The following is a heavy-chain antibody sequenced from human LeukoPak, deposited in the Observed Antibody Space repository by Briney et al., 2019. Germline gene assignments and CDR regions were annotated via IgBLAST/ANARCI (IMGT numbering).Heavy chain of an antibody. J-gene: IGHJ4*02. CDR1: GGSFSGYY. V-gene: IGHV4-34*01. CDR2: INHSGST. Sequence: SETLSLTCAVYGGSFSGYYWSWIRQPPGKGLGWIGEINHSGSTNYNPSLKSRVTISVDTSKNQFSLKLSSVTAADTAVYYCAGGKYYGSGTAPGYFDYWGQGTLVTVSS. D-gene: IGHD3-10*01. CDR3: AGGKYYGSGTAPGYFDY.